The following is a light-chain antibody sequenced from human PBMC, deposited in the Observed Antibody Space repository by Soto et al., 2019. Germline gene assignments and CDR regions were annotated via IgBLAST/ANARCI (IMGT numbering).Light chain of an antibody. V-gene: IGLV1-40*01. Sequence: SVLTQPPSASGTPGQTVTISCSGSSSNIGSNSVHWYQQLPGTAPKLLIYGNSNRPSGVPDRFSGSKSGTSASLAITGLQAEDEADYYCQSYDNSLSVYVFGTGTKVTV. CDR2: GNS. CDR3: QSYDNSLSVYV. CDR1: SSNIGSNS. J-gene: IGLJ1*01.